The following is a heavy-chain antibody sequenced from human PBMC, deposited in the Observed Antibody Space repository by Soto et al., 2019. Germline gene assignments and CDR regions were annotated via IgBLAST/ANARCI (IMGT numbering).Heavy chain of an antibody. CDR2: IWSGGSDK. Sequence: QVQLVESGGGVVQPGRSLRLSCAASGFAFSSYGMHWVRQAPGKGLEWVTVIWSGGSDKYYADSVTGRFTISRDNSKNTLDLQLNSLRAEDTAVYYCARVYGSGTYPIDYWGQGTLVTVSS. J-gene: IGHJ4*02. D-gene: IGHD3-10*01. CDR1: GFAFSSYG. CDR3: ARVYGSGTYPIDY. V-gene: IGHV3-33*01.